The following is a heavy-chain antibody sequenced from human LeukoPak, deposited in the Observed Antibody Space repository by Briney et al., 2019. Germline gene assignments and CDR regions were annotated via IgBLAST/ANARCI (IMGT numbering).Heavy chain of an antibody. D-gene: IGHD2-15*01. CDR1: GGSLTSYY. CDR2: IYYSGST. V-gene: IGHV4-59*01. Sequence: SETLSLTCTVSGGSLTSYYWSWIRQPPGKGLEWIGYIYYSGSTNYNPSLKSRVTILVDTSKNQFSLKLSSVTAQDTAVYYCARRYCSGAICYSASDYWGQGTLVTVSS. CDR3: ARRYCSGAICYSASDY. J-gene: IGHJ4*02.